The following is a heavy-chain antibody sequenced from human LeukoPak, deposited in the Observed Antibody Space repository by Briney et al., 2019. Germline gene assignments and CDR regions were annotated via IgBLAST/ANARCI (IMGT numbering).Heavy chain of an antibody. CDR2: VSGDGQRT. J-gene: IGHJ4*02. Sequence: PGGSLRVSCAGSGFTFNNYAMNWVRQAPGKGPQWVAAVSGDGQRTFYADSVKGRFTIFRDNSMNTLSLQMNSLRADDTALYYCAKEQDNLLLLSHFDAWGQGILVTVSA. D-gene: IGHD1-14*01. V-gene: IGHV3-23*01. CDR1: GFTFNNYA. CDR3: AKEQDNLLLLSHFDA.